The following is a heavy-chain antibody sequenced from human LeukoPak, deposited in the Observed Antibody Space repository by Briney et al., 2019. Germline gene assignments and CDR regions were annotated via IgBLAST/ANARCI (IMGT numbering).Heavy chain of an antibody. CDR2: ISSSSTI. J-gene: IGHJ4*02. V-gene: IGHV3-48*01. Sequence: PGGSLRLSCAASGFTFSSYSMNWVRQAPGKGLGWVSSISSSSTIYYADSVKGRFTISRDNAKNSLYLQMNSLRAEDTAVYYCARDRQSGSHLNFFDYWGQGALVTVSS. CDR1: GFTFSSYS. D-gene: IGHD1-26*01. CDR3: ARDRQSGSHLNFFDY.